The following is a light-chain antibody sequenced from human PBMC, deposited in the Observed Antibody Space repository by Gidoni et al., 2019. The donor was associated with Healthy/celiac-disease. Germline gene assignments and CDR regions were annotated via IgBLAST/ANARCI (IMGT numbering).Light chain of an antibody. CDR1: SSDVGGYNY. CDR3: SSYTSSSLDV. Sequence: QSALTQPASVSGSPGQSITISCTGTSSDVGGYNYVSWYQQHPGKAPKLMIYEVSNRPSGASNRFSGSKSGNTASLTISGLQAEDEADYYCSSYTSSSLDVFGTGTKVTVL. V-gene: IGLV2-14*01. CDR2: EVS. J-gene: IGLJ1*01.